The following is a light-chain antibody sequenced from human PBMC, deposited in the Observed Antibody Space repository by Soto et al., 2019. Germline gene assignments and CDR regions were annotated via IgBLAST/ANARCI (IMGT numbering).Light chain of an antibody. V-gene: IGKV1-5*03. CDR2: KAS. CDR1: QSISSW. Sequence: DIQMTQSPSTLSASVGDRVTITCRASQSISSWLAWYHQKPGKAPKLLIYKASSLESGVPSRFSGSGSGTEFTLTISSLQPDDFATYYCQQYNSYWTFGRGTKVEIK. J-gene: IGKJ1*01. CDR3: QQYNSYWT.